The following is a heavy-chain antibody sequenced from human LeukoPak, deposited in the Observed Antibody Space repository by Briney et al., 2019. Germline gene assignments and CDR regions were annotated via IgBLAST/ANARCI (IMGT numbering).Heavy chain of an antibody. D-gene: IGHD3-16*02. CDR2: IYTSGST. V-gene: IGHV4-61*02. Sequence: SQTLSLTCTVSGGSISSGSYYWSWIWQPAGKGLEWIGRIYTSGSTNYNPSLKSRVTISVDTSKNQFSLKLSSVTAADTAVYYCARENPGGYDYVLGSYRHFDYWGQGTLVTVSS. CDR1: GGSISSGSYY. CDR3: ARENPGGYDYVLGSYRHFDY. J-gene: IGHJ4*02.